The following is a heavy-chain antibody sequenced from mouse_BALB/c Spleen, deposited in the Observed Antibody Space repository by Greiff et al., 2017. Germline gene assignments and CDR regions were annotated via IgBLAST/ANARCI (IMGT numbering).Heavy chain of an antibody. CDR2: ISNLAYSI. CDR1: GFTFSDYG. J-gene: IGHJ1*01. Sequence: EVKLQESGGGLVQPGGSRKLSCAASGFTFSDYGMAWVRQAPGKGPEWVAFISNLAYSIYYADTVTGRFTISRENAKNTLYLEMSSLRSEDTAMYYCARDQRSYWYFDVWGAGTTVTVSS. V-gene: IGHV5-15*02. CDR3: ARDQRSYWYFDV.